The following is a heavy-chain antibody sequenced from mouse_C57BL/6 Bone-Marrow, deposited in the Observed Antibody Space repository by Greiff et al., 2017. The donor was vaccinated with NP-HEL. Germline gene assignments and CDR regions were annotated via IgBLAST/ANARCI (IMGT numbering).Heavy chain of an antibody. CDR2: IYPRSGNT. J-gene: IGHJ3*01. D-gene: IGHD4-1*01. CDR3: ARGERGLFAY. Sequence: QVQLKESGAELARPGASVKLSCKASGYTFTSYGISWVKQRTGQGLEWIGEIYPRSGNTYYNEKFKGKATLTADKSSSTAYMELRSRTSEDAAVYVCARGERGLFAYWGQGTLVTVSA. V-gene: IGHV1-81*01. CDR1: GYTFTSYG.